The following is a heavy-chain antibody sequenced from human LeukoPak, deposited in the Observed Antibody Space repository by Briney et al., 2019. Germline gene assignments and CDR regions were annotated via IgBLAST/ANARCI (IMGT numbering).Heavy chain of an antibody. CDR1: GGSISSYY. CDR2: IYYSGST. Sequence: SETLSLTCTVSGGSISSYYWSWIRQPPGKGLEWIGYIYYSGSTNYNPSLKSRVTISVDTSKNQFSLKLSSVTAADTAVYYCARDPYLRFGDEIYYYYYMDVWGKGTTVTVSS. CDR3: ARDPYLRFGDEIYYYYYMDV. V-gene: IGHV4-59*01. D-gene: IGHD3-10*01. J-gene: IGHJ6*03.